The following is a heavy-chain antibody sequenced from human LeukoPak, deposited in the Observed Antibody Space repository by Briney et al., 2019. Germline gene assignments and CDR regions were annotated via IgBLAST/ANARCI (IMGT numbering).Heavy chain of an antibody. J-gene: IGHJ5*02. CDR2: IYYSGHT. Sequence: SETLSLTCTVSGGSISSDYWSWIRQPPGKGLEWIGYIYYSGHTNYNPSLKSRVTISVDTSKTQFSLKLSSVTAADTAVYYCARVPAGAYNWFDPWGQGTLVTVSS. D-gene: IGHD2-2*01. CDR1: GGSISSDY. CDR3: ARVPAGAYNWFDP. V-gene: IGHV4-59*01.